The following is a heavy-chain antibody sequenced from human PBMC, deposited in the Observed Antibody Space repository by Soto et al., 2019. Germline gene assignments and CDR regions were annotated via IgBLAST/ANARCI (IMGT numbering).Heavy chain of an antibody. D-gene: IGHD4-17*01. CDR2: INSDGSTT. Sequence: PGGSLRLSCAASGFTFSSYWMHWVRQAPGKGLVWVSRINSDGSTTNYADSVKGRFTISRDNAKNTLYLQMSSLRAEDTAVYYCARERYGDYLVTPRHYYYYYMDVWGKGTTVTVSS. CDR1: GFTFSSYW. CDR3: ARERYGDYLVTPRHYYYYYMDV. V-gene: IGHV3-74*01. J-gene: IGHJ6*03.